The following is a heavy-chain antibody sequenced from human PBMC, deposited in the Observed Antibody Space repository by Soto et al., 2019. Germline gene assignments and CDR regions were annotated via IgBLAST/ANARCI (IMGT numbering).Heavy chain of an antibody. CDR3: ARGARDIVVVPAAPGWFDP. D-gene: IGHD2-2*01. CDR2: INHSGST. J-gene: IGHJ5*02. V-gene: IGHV4-34*01. Sequence: PXATLSLTCAVYGGSVSGYYWSWIRQPPGKGLEWIGEINHSGSTNYNPSLKSRVTISVDTSKNQFSLKLSSVTAADTAVYYCARGARDIVVVPAAPGWFDPWGQGTLVTVSS. CDR1: GGSVSGYY.